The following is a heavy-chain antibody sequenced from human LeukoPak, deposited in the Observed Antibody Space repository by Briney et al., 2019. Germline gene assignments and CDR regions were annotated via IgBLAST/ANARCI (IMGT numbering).Heavy chain of an antibody. V-gene: IGHV4-59*01. CDR1: GGPISNYY. CDR2: ILSSGST. J-gene: IGHJ4*02. D-gene: IGHD5-24*01. Sequence: SETLSLTCTVSGGPISNYYWSWIRQPPGKGLEWIGFILSSGSTYYNPSLKSRVTISADTSNNQFSLALNSVTAADTAVYYCARAGPRRDGYNADYWGQGTLVTVSS. CDR3: ARAGPRRDGYNADY.